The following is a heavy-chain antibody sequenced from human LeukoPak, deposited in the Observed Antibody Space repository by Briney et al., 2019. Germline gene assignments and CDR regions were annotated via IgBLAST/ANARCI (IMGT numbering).Heavy chain of an antibody. CDR3: ARDRGAVAATWFDY. D-gene: IGHD6-19*01. V-gene: IGHV3-11*05. CDR2: IGSSSTYT. J-gene: IGHJ4*02. CDR1: GFTFGNYA. Sequence: GGSLRLSCAASGFTFGNYAMTWVRQAPGKGLEWVSCIGSSSTYTNYADSVKGRFTISRDNAKNSLYLQMDGLRAEDTAVYYCARDRGAVAATWFDYWGQGTLVTVSS.